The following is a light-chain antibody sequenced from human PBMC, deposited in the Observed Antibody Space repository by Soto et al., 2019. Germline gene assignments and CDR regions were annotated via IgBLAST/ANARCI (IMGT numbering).Light chain of an antibody. Sequence: QSVLTQPASVSGSPGQSITISCTGTSSSMGAYDIVSWYQQHPGKAPKFLIYGGNTRPSGLANRFSGSKSGNTASLLIFGLQAEDVADYHCCSYAGGVTSVCGGGPKLPVL. V-gene: IGLV2-23*01. CDR3: CSYAGGVTSV. CDR2: GGN. J-gene: IGLJ2*01. CDR1: SSSMGAYDI.